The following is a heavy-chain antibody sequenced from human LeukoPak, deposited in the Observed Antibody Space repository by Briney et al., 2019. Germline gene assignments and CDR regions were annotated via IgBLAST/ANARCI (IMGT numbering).Heavy chain of an antibody. CDR2: ISYDGDKK. CDR3: AKGVRDKYDGIYDAFDI. CDR1: GFTFVTYG. D-gene: IGHD1-26*01. J-gene: IGHJ3*02. Sequence: GGSLRLSCAASGFTFVTYGTHWVRQAPGKGLECVAVISYDGDKKYYADSVKGRFTISRDNSKNTLYLQMDSLRAEDTAVYYCAKGVRDKYDGIYDAFDIWGQGTMVTVSS. V-gene: IGHV3-30*18.